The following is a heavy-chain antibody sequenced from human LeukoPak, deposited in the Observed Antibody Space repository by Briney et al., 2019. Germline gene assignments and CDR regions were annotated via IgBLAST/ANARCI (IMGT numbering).Heavy chain of an antibody. CDR1: GGTFSSYA. V-gene: IGHV1-69*13. CDR2: IIPIFGTA. D-gene: IGHD3-10*01. Sequence: ASVKVSCEASGGTFSSYAISWVRQAPGQGLEWMGGIIPIFGTANYEQKFQGRVTITADESTSTAYMELSSLRSEDTAVYYCARASPQGSYFDYWGQGTLVTVSS. J-gene: IGHJ4*02. CDR3: ARASPQGSYFDY.